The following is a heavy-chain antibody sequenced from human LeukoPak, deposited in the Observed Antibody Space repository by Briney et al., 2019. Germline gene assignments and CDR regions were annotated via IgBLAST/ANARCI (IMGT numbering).Heavy chain of an antibody. D-gene: IGHD1-26*01. CDR1: GFTFSDHY. CDR3: TRGPTGSYLNFDY. Sequence: GGSLRLSCAASGFTFSDHYLDWVGQAPGKGLEWVGRAENKANSHTTEYAASVKSRFTVSRNDSKNLLYLQMNSLKTDDTAVYYCTRGPTGSYLNFDYWGQGTLVTVSS. J-gene: IGHJ4*02. V-gene: IGHV3-72*01. CDR2: AENKANSHTT.